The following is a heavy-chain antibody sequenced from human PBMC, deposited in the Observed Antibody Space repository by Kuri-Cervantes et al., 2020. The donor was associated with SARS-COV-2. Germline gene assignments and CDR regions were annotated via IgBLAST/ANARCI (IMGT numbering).Heavy chain of an antibody. J-gene: IGHJ6*03. CDR2: IRSKAYGGTT. CDR3: TTDPTLADTDYYYYYMDV. V-gene: IGHV3-49*04. CDR1: GFTFGDYA. Sequence: GESLKISCTASGFTFGDYAMSWVRQAPGKGLEWVGFIRSKAYGGTTEYAASVKGRFTISRDDSKSIAYLQMNSLKTEDTAVYYCTTDPTLADTDYYYYYMDVWGKGTTVTVSS. D-gene: IGHD5-18*01.